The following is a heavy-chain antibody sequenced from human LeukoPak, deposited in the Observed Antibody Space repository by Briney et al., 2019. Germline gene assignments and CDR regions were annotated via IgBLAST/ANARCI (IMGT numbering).Heavy chain of an antibody. Sequence: GGSLRLSCAASGFTFSSYSMNWVRQAPGKGLEWVSSISSSSYIYYADSVKGRFTISRDNAKNSLYLQMNSLRAEDTAVYYCAREAAGILRYFDWSSYYFDYWGQGTLVTVSS. V-gene: IGHV3-21*01. CDR2: ISSSSYI. CDR1: GFTFSSYS. D-gene: IGHD3-9*01. CDR3: AREAAGILRYFDWSSYYFDY. J-gene: IGHJ4*02.